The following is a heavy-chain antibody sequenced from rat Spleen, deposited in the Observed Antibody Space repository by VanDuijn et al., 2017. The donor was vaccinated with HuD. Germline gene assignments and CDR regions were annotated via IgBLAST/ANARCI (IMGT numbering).Heavy chain of an antibody. CDR3: AIQDTSGYSNWFTY. V-gene: IGHV5-29*01. J-gene: IGHJ3*01. D-gene: IGHD4-3*01. CDR1: GFTFSDYG. CDR2: ISYGDSSGHSST. Sequence: EVQLVESGGGLVQPGRSLKLSCAASGFTFSDYGMAWVRQAPTKGLEWVATISYGDSSGHSSTYYRASVEGRFTISRDNAKTTLSLQMDSLRSEDTATYYCAIQDTSGYSNWFTYWGQCTLVTVSS.